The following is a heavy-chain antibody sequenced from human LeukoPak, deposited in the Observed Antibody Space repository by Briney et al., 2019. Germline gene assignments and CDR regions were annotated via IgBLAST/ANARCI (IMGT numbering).Heavy chain of an antibody. V-gene: IGHV4-34*01. CDR2: IHHSGST. J-gene: IGHJ5*02. D-gene: IGHD3-3*01. CDR1: GGSFSGYY. CDR3: ARGRGVTIFGVVITNPDWFDP. Sequence: SETLSLTCAVYGGSFSGYYWSWIRQPPGKGLEWIGEIHHSGSTNYNPSLKCRVTISTGTSKKQFSLNLSSVTAADTAVYYCARGRGVTIFGVVITNPDWFDPWGQGTLVTVSS.